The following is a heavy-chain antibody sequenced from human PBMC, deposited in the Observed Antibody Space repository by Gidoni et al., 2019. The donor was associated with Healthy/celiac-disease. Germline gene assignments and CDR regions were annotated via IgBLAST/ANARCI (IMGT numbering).Heavy chain of an antibody. CDR3: AKDPGRCTGGVCYLRGSNWYLDL. CDR2: ISGSGGST. D-gene: IGHD2-8*02. CDR1: GFTFSSYA. J-gene: IGHJ2*01. V-gene: IGHV3-23*01. Sequence: EVQLLESGGGLVQPGGSLRLSCAASGFTFSSYAMSWVRQAPGKGLEWVSAISGSGGSTYYADSVKGRFTISRDNSKNTLYLQMNSLRAEDTAVYYCAKDPGRCTGGVCYLRGSNWYLDLWGRGTLVTVSS.